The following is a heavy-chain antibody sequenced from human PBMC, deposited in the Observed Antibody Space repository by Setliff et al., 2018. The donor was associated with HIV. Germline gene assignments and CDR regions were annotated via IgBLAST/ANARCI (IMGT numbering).Heavy chain of an antibody. Sequence: GGSLRLSCAASGFTFSSYWIHWVRQAPGEGLLWVSRINTDGSSTNYADSVKGRFTISRDNAKNTLYLQMNSLRAEDTAVYYCARGSSETDYYYYYMDVWGKGTTVTVSS. CDR2: INTDGSST. D-gene: IGHD1-1*01. J-gene: IGHJ6*03. V-gene: IGHV3-74*01. CDR3: ARGSSETDYYYYYMDV. CDR1: GFTFSSYW.